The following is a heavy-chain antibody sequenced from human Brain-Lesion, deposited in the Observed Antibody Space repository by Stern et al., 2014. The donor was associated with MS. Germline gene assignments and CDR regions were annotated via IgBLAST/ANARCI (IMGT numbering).Heavy chain of an antibody. D-gene: IGHD3-3*01. J-gene: IGHJ6*04. Sequence: EVQLVESGGGLVQPGGSLTISCTAAGFTFGNYWMTWVRQAPGKGLEWVANIKEAGTEKNSLDSGKGRFPISRDKHRHSLFIQLNSLRVEDTALYYCARVYNTIYGIVTQRGSGMDVGGKGTTVIVSS. CDR3: ARVYNTIYGIVTQRGSGMDV. CDR1: GFTFGNYW. V-gene: IGHV3-7*01. CDR2: IKEAGTEK.